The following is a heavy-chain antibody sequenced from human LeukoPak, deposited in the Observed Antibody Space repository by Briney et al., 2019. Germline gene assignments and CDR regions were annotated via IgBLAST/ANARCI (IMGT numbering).Heavy chain of an antibody. CDR1: GYTFTSYG. CDR3: ARGLHFTMVRGGTTNYYYGMDV. V-gene: IGHV1-18*01. CDR2: ISAYNGNT. D-gene: IGHD3-10*01. J-gene: IGHJ6*02. Sequence: GASVKVSCKASGYTFTSYGISWVRQAPGQGLEWMGWISAYNGNTNYAQKLQGRVTMTTDTSTSTAYMELSSLTSEDTAVYYCARGLHFTMVRGGTTNYYYGMDVWGQGTSVTVSS.